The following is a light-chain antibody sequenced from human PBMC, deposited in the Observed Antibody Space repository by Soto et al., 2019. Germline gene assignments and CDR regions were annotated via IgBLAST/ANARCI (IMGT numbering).Light chain of an antibody. Sequence: EIVMTQSPATLSVSAGERATLTCRASQSVSSKLAWYQQKPGQAPRLLIYGASTRATGIPARFSGSGSGTEYILTISSLQSQDFAAYYCQQYNNWHPWTFGQGTKVEIK. CDR3: QQYNNWHPWT. V-gene: IGKV3-15*01. CDR2: GAS. J-gene: IGKJ1*01. CDR1: QSVSSK.